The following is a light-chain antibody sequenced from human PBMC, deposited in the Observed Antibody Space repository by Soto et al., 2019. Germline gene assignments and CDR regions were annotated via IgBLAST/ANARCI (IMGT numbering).Light chain of an antibody. CDR3: RSFSTGSRPVL. CDR2: DVS. J-gene: IGLJ2*01. Sequence: QSALTQPASVSGSPGQSITISCTGTSSDIGGFDYVSWYQQHPGKAPKLIISDVSDRPSGISHRFSGSKSDNTASLTISGLQAEEEADYYCRSFSTGSRPVLFGGGTQLTVL. V-gene: IGLV2-14*01. CDR1: SSDIGGFDY.